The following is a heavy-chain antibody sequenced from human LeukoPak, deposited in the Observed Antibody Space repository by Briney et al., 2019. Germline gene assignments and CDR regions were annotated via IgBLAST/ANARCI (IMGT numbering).Heavy chain of an antibody. Sequence: ASVKVSCKASGGTFSSYAISWVRQAPGQGLEWMGRIIPILGIANYAQKFQGRVTITADKSTSTVYMELSSLRSEDTAVYYCARSGYSFDYFDYWGQGTLVTVSS. CDR2: IIPILGIA. V-gene: IGHV1-69*04. CDR1: GGTFSSYA. J-gene: IGHJ4*02. CDR3: ARSGYSFDYFDY. D-gene: IGHD5-18*01.